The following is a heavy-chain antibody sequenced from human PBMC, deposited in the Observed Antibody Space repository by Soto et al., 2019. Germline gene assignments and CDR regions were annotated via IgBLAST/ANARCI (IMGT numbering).Heavy chain of an antibody. D-gene: IGHD2-15*01. CDR1: GGTFSSYA. Sequence: QVQLVQSGAEVKKPGSSVKVSCKASGGTFSSYAISWVRQAPGQGLEWMGGIIPIFGTANYAQKFQGRVTIPGNESTRTAYRERGSLRSEDTAVYYCARAHVVVVAASRYNWFAPWGQGPLVTVSS. CDR3: ARAHVVVVAASRYNWFAP. V-gene: IGHV1-69*12. J-gene: IGHJ5*02. CDR2: IIPIFGTA.